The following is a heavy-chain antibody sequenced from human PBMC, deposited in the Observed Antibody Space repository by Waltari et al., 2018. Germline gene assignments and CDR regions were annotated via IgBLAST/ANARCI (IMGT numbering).Heavy chain of an antibody. V-gene: IGHV1-2*02. CDR2: ISPNSGGT. CDR3: ARAATIAVAGAVDY. J-gene: IGHJ4*02. D-gene: IGHD6-19*01. Sequence: QVQLVQSGAEVKKPGASVQLSCKAHGYTFNGYYIHWVQQATGQGLEWMGWISPNSGGTNYAQKFQGRVTMTRDTSISTAYMELSRLRSDDTAVYYCARAATIAVAGAVDYWGQGTLVTVSS. CDR1: GYTFNGYY.